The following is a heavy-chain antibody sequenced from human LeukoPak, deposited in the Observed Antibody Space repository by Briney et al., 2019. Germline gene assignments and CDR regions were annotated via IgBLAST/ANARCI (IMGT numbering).Heavy chain of an antibody. CDR1: GVSISSGGYY. CDR3: ARLGDYR. CDR2: IYHSGST. D-gene: IGHD2-21*02. Sequence: ASETLSLTCTVSGVSISSGGYYWGWIRQPPGKGLEWIGYIYHSGSTYYNPSLKSRVTISVDRTKNQFSLKLSSVTAADTAVYYCARLGDYRWGQGTLVTVSS. V-gene: IGHV4-30-2*01. J-gene: IGHJ4*02.